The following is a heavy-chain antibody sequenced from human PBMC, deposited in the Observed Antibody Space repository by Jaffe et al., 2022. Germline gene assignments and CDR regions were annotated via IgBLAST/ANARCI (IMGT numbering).Heavy chain of an antibody. CDR2: ISYDGSNK. V-gene: IGHV3-30*18. CDR3: AKDIGDCSGGSCYPNWFDP. CDR1: GFTFSSYG. J-gene: IGHJ5*02. Sequence: QVQLVESGGGVVQPGRSLRLSCAASGFTFSSYGMHWVRQAPGKGLEWVAVISYDGSNKYYADSVKGRFTISRDNSKNTLYLQMNSLRAEDTAVYYCAKDIGDCSGGSCYPNWFDPWGQGTLVTVSS. D-gene: IGHD2-15*01.